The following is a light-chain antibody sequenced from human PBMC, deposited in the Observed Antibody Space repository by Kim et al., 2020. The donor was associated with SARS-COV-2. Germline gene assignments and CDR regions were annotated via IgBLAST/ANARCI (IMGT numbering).Light chain of an antibody. CDR1: NIGTGG. V-gene: IGLV3-21*04. CDR3: QVGTSGSVHPVV. J-gene: IGLJ2*01. Sequence: GKTASITCGGTNIGTGGGHWYQQRPGQAPVLVMSYDSDRPSGIPERLSGSSSGNTATLTISRVEAGDEADYYCQVGTSGSVHPVVFGGGTQLTVL. CDR2: YDS.